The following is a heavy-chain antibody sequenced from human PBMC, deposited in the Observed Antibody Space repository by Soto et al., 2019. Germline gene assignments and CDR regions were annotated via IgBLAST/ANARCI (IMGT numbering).Heavy chain of an antibody. D-gene: IGHD5-12*01. Sequence: GGSLRLSCAASGFIFSDYEINWVRQAPGKGLEWVSYISGSGLTIYYADSVKGRFTISRDNAKNSLYLQMNSLGVEDTAVYYCARGPYRNTYNWFDSWGQGTLVTVS. J-gene: IGHJ5*02. V-gene: IGHV3-48*03. CDR2: ISGSGLTI. CDR1: GFIFSDYE. CDR3: ARGPYRNTYNWFDS.